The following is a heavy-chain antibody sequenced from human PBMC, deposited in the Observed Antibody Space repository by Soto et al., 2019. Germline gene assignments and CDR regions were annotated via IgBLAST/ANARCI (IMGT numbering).Heavy chain of an antibody. CDR1: GFTFSSYW. CDR3: AGAYVIVESWYLYYFDY. Sequence: EVQLVESGGGLVQPGGSLRLSCAASGFTFSSYWMSWVRQAPGKGLEWVANIKQDGREKYYVDSVTGRFTISRDNAKDSLYLQMSSLGAEDTVVYYCAGAYVIVESWYLYYFDYWGQGTVVTGSS. CDR2: IKQDGREK. V-gene: IGHV3-7*03. D-gene: IGHD6-13*01. J-gene: IGHJ4*02.